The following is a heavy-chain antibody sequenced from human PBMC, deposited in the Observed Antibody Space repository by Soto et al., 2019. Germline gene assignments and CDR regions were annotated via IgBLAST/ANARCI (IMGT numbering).Heavy chain of an antibody. V-gene: IGHV4-30-4*01. CDR1: GGSISSGDYY. CDR2: IYYSGST. CDR3: ARVTAMVNYYYGMDV. Sequence: QVQLQESGPGLVKPSQTLSLTCTVSGGSISSGDYYWSWIRQPPGKGLEWIGYIYYSGSTYYNPSLKRRVTISVETSKNQFSLKLSSVTAADTAVYYCARVTAMVNYYYGMDVWGQGTTVTVSS. D-gene: IGHD5-18*01. J-gene: IGHJ6*02.